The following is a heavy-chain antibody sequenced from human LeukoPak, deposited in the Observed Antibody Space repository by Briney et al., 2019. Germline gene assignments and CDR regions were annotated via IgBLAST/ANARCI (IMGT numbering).Heavy chain of an antibody. CDR2: IRSKTNSYAT. CDR3: TSTTITFGGVIADY. V-gene: IGHV3-73*01. D-gene: IGHD3-16*01. J-gene: IGHJ4*02. Sequence: PGGSLRLPCAASGFTFTGSAMHWVRQASGKGLEWFGRIRSKTNSYATAYTSSVKGRFTISRDDSKNTAYLQMNSLKPEDTAVYYCTSTTITFGGVIADYWGQGTLVTVSP. CDR1: GFTFTGSA.